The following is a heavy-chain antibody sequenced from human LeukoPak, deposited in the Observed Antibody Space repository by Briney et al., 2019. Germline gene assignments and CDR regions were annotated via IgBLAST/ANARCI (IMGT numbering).Heavy chain of an antibody. Sequence: SETLSLTCTVSGGSISNSNYYWGWIRQPPGKGLEWIGSAYHSGTAYYNPSLKSRVTISVDTSKNQFSLRLNSVTAADTAVYYCARGGRGYPSPLDYWGQGTLVTVSS. J-gene: IGHJ4*02. CDR1: GGSISNSNYY. V-gene: IGHV4-39*01. CDR3: ARGGRGYPSPLDY. CDR2: AYHSGTA. D-gene: IGHD3-16*02.